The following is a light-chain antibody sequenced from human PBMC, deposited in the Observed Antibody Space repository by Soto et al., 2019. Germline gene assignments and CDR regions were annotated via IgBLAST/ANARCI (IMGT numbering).Light chain of an antibody. CDR3: QQSYSIPRT. CDR2: AAS. J-gene: IGKJ4*01. Sequence: DIQMTQSPSSLSASVGDRVTITCRASQSISSYLNWYQQKPGKAHKLLIYAASSLQSGVPSRFSGSGSGTDFTLTISSLKPEDFATYYCQQSYSIPRTFGGGTKVEIK. V-gene: IGKV1-39*01. CDR1: QSISSY.